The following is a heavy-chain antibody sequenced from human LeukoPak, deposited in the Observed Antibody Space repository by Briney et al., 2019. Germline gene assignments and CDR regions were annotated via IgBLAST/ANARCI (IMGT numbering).Heavy chain of an antibody. J-gene: IGHJ4*02. Sequence: GGSLRLSCAASGFTFSDYWMHWVRQAPGKGLEWVANIKQDGSEKYYVDSVKGRFTISRDNAKNTLYLQMNSLRAEDTAVYYCARRYFDSWGQGTLVTVFS. CDR3: ARRYFDS. CDR2: IKQDGSEK. V-gene: IGHV3-7*03. CDR1: GFTFSDYW.